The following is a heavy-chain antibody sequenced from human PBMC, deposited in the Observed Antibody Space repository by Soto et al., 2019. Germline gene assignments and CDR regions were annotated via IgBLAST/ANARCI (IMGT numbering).Heavy chain of an antibody. D-gene: IGHD2-2*01. V-gene: IGHV4-4*02. CDR1: RGSITSNW. J-gene: IGHJ5*02. CDR3: ARGGSGDIVVVPAAPPSDNWFDP. CDR2: IYHSGDT. Sequence: SETLSLTCAVSRGSITSNWWSWVRQPPGKGLEWIGEIYHSGDTRYNPSLKSRVTMSVDKSKNQLSLKLSSVTAADTAVYYCARGGSGDIVVVPAAPPSDNWFDPWGQGTLVTVSS.